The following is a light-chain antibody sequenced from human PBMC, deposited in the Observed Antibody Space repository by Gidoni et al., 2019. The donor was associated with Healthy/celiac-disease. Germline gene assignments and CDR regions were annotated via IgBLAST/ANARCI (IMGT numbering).Light chain of an antibody. CDR1: QSISSY. J-gene: IGKJ3*01. V-gene: IGKV1-39*01. CDR2: AAS. Sequence: DIQMTQSPSSLSASVGDRVTITCRASQSISSYVNWYQQKPGKAPKLLIYAASSLQSGVPSRFSGSGSGTDFTLTISSRQPEDFATYYCQQSYSTPLTFGPGTKVEIK. CDR3: QQSYSTPLT.